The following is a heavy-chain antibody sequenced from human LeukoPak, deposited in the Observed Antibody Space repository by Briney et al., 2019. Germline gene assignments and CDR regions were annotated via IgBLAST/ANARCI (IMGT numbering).Heavy chain of an antibody. J-gene: IGHJ4*02. D-gene: IGHD6-13*01. Sequence: PRGSLRLSCAASGFAFSDYYMSWLRQAPGKGLEWVSYISSTSSYTNYADSVKCRITNSRDNAKNSMYLQMINLRAEDTAVYYCARVSRRMTTAGLVDYWGQGALVTVSS. V-gene: IGHV3-11*05. CDR3: ARVSRRMTTAGLVDY. CDR2: ISSTSSYT. CDR1: GFAFSDYY.